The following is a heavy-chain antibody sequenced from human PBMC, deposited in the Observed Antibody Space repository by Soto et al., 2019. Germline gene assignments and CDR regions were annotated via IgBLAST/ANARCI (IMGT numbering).Heavy chain of an antibody. CDR1: GYTFTSYV. CDR2: ISAYNGNT. CDR3: ARVQIVGVTATQRLYNWFDP. Sequence: GASVKVSCKASGYTFTSYVISWVLQAPGQGLEWMGWISAYNGNTNYAQKLQGRVTMTTDTSTSTAYMELRSLRSDDTAVYYCARVQIVGVTATQRLYNWFDPWGQGPLVTVAS. V-gene: IGHV1-18*01. J-gene: IGHJ5*02. D-gene: IGHD2-21*02.